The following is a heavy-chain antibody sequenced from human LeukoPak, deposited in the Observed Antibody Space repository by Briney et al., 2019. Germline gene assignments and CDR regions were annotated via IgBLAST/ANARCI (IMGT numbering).Heavy chain of an antibody. J-gene: IGHJ4*02. V-gene: IGHV4-39*01. CDR2: IYYSGST. CDR1: GGSISSSSYY. Sequence: PSETLSLTCTVSGGSISSSSYYWGWIRQPPGKGLEWIGSIYYSGSTYYNPSLKSRVTISVDTSKNQFSLKLSSVTAADTAVYYCARPNPYCSSTSCYWDYWGQGTLVTVSS. CDR3: ARPNPYCSSTSCYWDY. D-gene: IGHD2-2*01.